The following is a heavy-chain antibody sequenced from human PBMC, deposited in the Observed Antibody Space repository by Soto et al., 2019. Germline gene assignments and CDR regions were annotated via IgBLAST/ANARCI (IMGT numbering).Heavy chain of an antibody. Sequence: GGSLRLSCAASGITLSSYSMNLVRLAPGKGLEWVSSMSRSRTYIYYADSVKGRFTISRDNAKNSVYLQMNSLRSEYAAVYYCPREALGVSANIHLDSWCPGTLVTVSS. CDR2: MSRSRTYI. D-gene: IGHD3-16*01. V-gene: IGHV3-21*01. J-gene: IGHJ4*02. CDR3: PREALGVSANIHLDS. CDR1: GITLSSYS.